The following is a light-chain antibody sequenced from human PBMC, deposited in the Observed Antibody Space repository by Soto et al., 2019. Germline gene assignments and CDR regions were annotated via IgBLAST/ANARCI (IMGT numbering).Light chain of an antibody. V-gene: IGKV3-11*01. CDR2: DAS. J-gene: IGKJ1*01. Sequence: EIVLTQSPATLSLSPGERATLSCRASQSVSSYLAWYQQKPGQAPRLLIYDASTRATGIPARFSGSGSGTDFTLTISSLGPEDFAVFSCQQRSNGPPWTFGQGPRVDIK. CDR1: QSVSSY. CDR3: QQRSNGPPWT.